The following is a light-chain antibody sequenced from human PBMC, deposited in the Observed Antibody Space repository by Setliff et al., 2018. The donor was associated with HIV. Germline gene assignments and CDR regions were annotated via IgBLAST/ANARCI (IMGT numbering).Light chain of an antibody. CDR3: SSYTTTPLYG. V-gene: IGLV2-14*03. CDR2: DVR. Sequence: QSALAQPASVSGSPGQSITISGTGTSSDVGGFNYVSWYQQPPGKAPPLMISDVRTRPSGVSNRFSGSKSGNTASLTISGLQAEDEADYYCSSYTTTPLYGFGTG. CDR1: SSDVGGFNY. J-gene: IGLJ1*01.